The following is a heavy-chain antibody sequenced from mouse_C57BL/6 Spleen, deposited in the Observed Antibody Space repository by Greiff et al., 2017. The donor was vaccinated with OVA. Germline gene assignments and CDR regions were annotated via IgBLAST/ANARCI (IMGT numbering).Heavy chain of an antibody. Sequence: QVQLQQPGAELVKPGASVKLSCKASGYTFTSYWMHWVKQRPGQGLEWIGMIHPNSGSTNYNEKFKSKATLTVDKSSSTAYMQLSSLTSEDSAVYYCARWITTVVATGMDYWGQGTSVTVSS. J-gene: IGHJ4*01. D-gene: IGHD1-1*01. V-gene: IGHV1-64*01. CDR3: ARWITTVVATGMDY. CDR1: GYTFTSYW. CDR2: IHPNSGST.